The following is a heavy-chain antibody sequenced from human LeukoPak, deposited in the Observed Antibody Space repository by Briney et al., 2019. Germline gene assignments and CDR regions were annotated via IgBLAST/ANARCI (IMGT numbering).Heavy chain of an antibody. D-gene: IGHD4-17*01. V-gene: IGHV3-23*01. Sequence: GGSLRLSCAASGFTFSSYGMSWVRQAPGKGLEWVSAISGSGGSTYYADSVKGRFTISRDNSKNTLYLQMNSLRAEDTAVYYCAKVRLIKDDYGDYDGGYFDYWGQGTLVTVSS. CDR1: GFTFSSYG. CDR3: AKVRLIKDDYGDYDGGYFDY. CDR2: ISGSGGST. J-gene: IGHJ4*02.